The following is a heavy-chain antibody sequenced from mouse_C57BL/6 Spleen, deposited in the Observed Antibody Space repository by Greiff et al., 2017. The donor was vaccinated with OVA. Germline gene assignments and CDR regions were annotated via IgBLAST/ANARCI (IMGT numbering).Heavy chain of an antibody. CDR3: ARGEKRGRGAMDY. J-gene: IGHJ4*01. V-gene: IGHV1-59*01. CDR1: GYTFTSYW. CDR2: IDPSDSYT. Sequence: QVQLQQSGAELVRPGTSVKLSCKASGYTFTSYWMHWVKQRPGQGLEWIGVIDPSDSYTNYNQKFKGKATLTVDTSSSTAYMQLSSLTSEDSAVYYCARGEKRGRGAMDYWGQGTSVTVSS.